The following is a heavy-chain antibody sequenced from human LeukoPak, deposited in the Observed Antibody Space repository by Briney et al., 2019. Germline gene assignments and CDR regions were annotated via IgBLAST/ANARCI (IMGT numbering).Heavy chain of an antibody. V-gene: IGHV3-23*01. CDR2: ISGSGGST. CDR3: AKKMGYYYYYMDV. CDR1: GFTFDDYG. J-gene: IGHJ6*03. D-gene: IGHD2-8*01. Sequence: PGGSLRLSCAASGFTFDDYGMSWVRQAPGKGLEWVSAISGSGGSTYYADSVKGRFTISRDNSKNTLYLQMNSLRAEDTAVYYCAKKMGYYYYYMDVWGKGTTVTISS.